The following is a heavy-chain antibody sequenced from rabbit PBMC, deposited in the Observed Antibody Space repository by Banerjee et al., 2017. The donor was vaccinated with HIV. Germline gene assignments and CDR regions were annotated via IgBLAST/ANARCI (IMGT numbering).Heavy chain of an antibody. CDR1: GIDFSSYYR. Sequence: QQQLEESGGGLVKPGGTLTLTCKASGIDFSSYYRMCWVRQAPGRGLELIACIYTTSGSTWYASWVNGRFTISRSTSLSTVTLQLTSLTAADTATYFCARDGGAIGVGYGSFNLWGPGTLVTVS. CDR3: ARDGGAIGVGYGSFNL. V-gene: IGHV1S43*01. J-gene: IGHJ4*01. CDR2: IYTTSGST. D-gene: IGHD3-1*01.